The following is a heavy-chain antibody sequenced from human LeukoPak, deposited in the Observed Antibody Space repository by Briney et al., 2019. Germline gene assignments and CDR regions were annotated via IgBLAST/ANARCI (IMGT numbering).Heavy chain of an antibody. J-gene: IGHJ4*02. CDR2: ISGGGGST. CDR1: GFTFSSYA. CDR3: AKGGKWDVTPFDY. D-gene: IGHD1-26*01. Sequence: GGSLRLSCAASGFTFSSYAMSWVRQAPGKGLEWVSAISGGGGSTYYADSVKGRFTISRDNSKNTLYLQVNSLRAEDTAVYYCAKGGKWDVTPFDYWGQGTLVTVSS. V-gene: IGHV3-23*01.